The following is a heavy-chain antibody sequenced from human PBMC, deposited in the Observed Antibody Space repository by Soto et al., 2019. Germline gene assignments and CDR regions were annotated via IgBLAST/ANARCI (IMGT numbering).Heavy chain of an antibody. Sequence: GGSLRLSCAASGFTFSSYAMHWVRQAPGKGLEWVAVISYDGSNKYYADSVKGRFTISRDNSKNTLYLQMNSLRAEDTAVYYCARVESSGYYYYYYGMDVWGQGTTVTVSS. D-gene: IGHD3-22*01. V-gene: IGHV3-30-3*01. CDR2: ISYDGSNK. CDR1: GFTFSSYA. J-gene: IGHJ6*02. CDR3: ARVESSGYYYYYYGMDV.